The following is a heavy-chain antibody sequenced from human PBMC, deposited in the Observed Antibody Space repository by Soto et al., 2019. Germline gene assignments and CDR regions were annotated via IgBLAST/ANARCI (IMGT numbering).Heavy chain of an antibody. D-gene: IGHD2-21*01. CDR3: ARVGEVPNYYYYGMDV. Sequence: SGKVSCKASGGTFSSYAISWVRQAPGQGLEWMGGIIPIFGTANYAQKFQGRVTITADKSTSTAYMELSSLRSEDTAVYYCARVGEVPNYYYYGMDVWGQGTTVTVSS. J-gene: IGHJ6*02. CDR2: IIPIFGTA. CDR1: GGTFSSYA. V-gene: IGHV1-69*06.